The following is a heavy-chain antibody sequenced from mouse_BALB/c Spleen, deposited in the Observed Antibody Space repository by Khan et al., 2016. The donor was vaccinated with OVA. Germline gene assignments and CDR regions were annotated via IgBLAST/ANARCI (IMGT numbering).Heavy chain of an antibody. CDR3: ARRGLYGIFVY. D-gene: IGHD2-1*01. J-gene: IGHJ3*01. CDR1: GYTFISYW. V-gene: IGHV1-7*01. CDR2: INPSTDYT. Sequence: VQLQQSGTELAKPGASVKMSCKASGYTFISYWMHWVKQRPGQGLEWIGYINPSTDYTEYNQKFKDKATLTTVKSSNTAYMQLSRLTSEASAVCDRARRGLYGIFVYWGQGTRVTVAA.